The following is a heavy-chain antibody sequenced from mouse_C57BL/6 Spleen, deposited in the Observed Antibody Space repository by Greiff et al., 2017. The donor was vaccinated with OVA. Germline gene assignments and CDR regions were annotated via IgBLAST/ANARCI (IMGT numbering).Heavy chain of an antibody. J-gene: IGHJ2*01. CDR1: GYSFTDYN. Sequence: EVQLQQSGPELVKPGASVKISCKASGYSFTDYNMNRVKQSTGKSLEWIGVINPNYGPTSYNQQFKGTATLTVDQSSSTAYMQLNSLTSEDSEVYDCARSPLTTVVVDYWGQGTTLTVSS. D-gene: IGHD1-1*01. CDR2: INPNYGPT. V-gene: IGHV1-39*01. CDR3: ARSPLTTVVVDY.